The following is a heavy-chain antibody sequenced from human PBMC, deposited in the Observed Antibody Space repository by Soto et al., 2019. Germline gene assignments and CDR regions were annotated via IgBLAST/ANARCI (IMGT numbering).Heavy chain of an antibody. J-gene: IGHJ4*02. D-gene: IGHD3-3*01. CDR2: IYYSGST. CDR3: ARGLRFLEWLNQTGDYFDY. V-gene: IGHV4-59*01. CDR1: VGSISSYS. Sequence: ETLSATCTVLVGSISSYSWSWIRQRPGKGLEWIGYIYYSGSTNYNPSLKSRVTISVDTSKNQFSLKLSSVTAADTAVYYCARGLRFLEWLNQTGDYFDYWGQGTLVTVSS.